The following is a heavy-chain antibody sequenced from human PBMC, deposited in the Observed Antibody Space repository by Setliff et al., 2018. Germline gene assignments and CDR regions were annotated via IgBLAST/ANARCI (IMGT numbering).Heavy chain of an antibody. CDR1: GGPIGPHY. CDR3: ARGGTFRYFDF. V-gene: IGHV4-59*11. CDR2: VYYSGTA. Sequence: PSETLSLTCTVSGGPIGPHYWSWIRQAPGKGLEWIGYVYYSGTANYSPSLRSRLTISVDTSKNQFSLKLRSVTAADTAVYYCARGGTFRYFDFWGQGAPVTVSS. J-gene: IGHJ4*02. D-gene: IGHD5-12*01.